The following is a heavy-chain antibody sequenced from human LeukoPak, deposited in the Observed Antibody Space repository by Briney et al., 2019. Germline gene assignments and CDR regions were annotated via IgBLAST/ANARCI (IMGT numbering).Heavy chain of an antibody. J-gene: IGHJ4*02. CDR3: ARDREGGFDY. Sequence: SETLSLTCTVSGGSISSYYWSWIRQPPGKGLEWIGYIYYSGSTNYNPSLKSRVTISVDTSKNQFSLKLSSVTAADTAVYYCARDREGGFDYWGQGTLVTVSS. CDR2: IYYSGST. V-gene: IGHV4-59*12. CDR1: GGSISSYY.